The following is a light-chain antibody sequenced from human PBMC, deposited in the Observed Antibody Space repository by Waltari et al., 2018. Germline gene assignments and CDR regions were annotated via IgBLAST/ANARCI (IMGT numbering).Light chain of an antibody. CDR1: SSNLGNND. CDR3: GTWDTSLTAGV. CDR2: DNK. J-gene: IGLJ3*02. V-gene: IGLV1-51*01. Sequence: QSVLTQPPSVSAAPGHNVTISCSGSSSNLGNNDVSWYQQLPGTAPKLLIYDNKKRPSGTPDRFSGSKSGTSATLGITGLQTGDEADYYCGTWDTSLTAGVFGGGTKLTVL.